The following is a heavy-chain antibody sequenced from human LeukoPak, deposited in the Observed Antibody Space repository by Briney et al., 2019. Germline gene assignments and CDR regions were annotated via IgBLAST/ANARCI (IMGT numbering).Heavy chain of an antibody. J-gene: IGHJ3*02. CDR2: IDWDDDK. Sequence: SGPTLVNPTQTLTLTCTFSGFSLSTSGMCVSWIRQPPGKALEWLARIDWDDDKYYSTSLKTRLTISKDTSKNQVVLTMTNMDPVDTATYYCARYYDSSGVDAFDIWGQGTMVTVSS. CDR1: GFSLSTSGMC. V-gene: IGHV2-70*11. CDR3: ARYYDSSGVDAFDI. D-gene: IGHD3-22*01.